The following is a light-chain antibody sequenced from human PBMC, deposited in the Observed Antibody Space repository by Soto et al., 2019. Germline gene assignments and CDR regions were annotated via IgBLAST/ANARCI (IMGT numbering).Light chain of an antibody. Sequence: QSALTQPPSVSGAPGQRVTLSCTGSSSNIGAGYDVHWYQQLPGTAPKLVIYGNSNRPSGVPDRFSGSKSGTSASLAITGLQAEDEADYYCQSYDSSLSGYVFGTGTNVTVL. V-gene: IGLV1-40*01. CDR2: GNS. CDR3: QSYDSSLSGYV. CDR1: SSNIGAGYD. J-gene: IGLJ1*01.